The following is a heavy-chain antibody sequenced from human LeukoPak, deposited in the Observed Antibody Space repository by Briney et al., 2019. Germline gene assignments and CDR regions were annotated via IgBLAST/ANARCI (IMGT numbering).Heavy chain of an antibody. CDR3: ARDLPFPNYYDFWSGYSSLFDY. CDR2: ISAYNGNT. CDR1: GGTFSSYA. V-gene: IGHV1-18*01. Sequence: ASVKVSCKASGGTFSSYAISWVRQAPGQGLEWMGWISAYNGNTNYAQKLQGRVTMTTDTSTSTAYMELRSLRSDDTAVYYCARDLPFPNYYDFWSGYSSLFDYWGQGTLVTVSS. J-gene: IGHJ4*02. D-gene: IGHD3-3*01.